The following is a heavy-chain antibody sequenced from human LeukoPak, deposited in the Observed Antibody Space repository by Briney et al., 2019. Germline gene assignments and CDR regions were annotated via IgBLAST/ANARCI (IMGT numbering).Heavy chain of an antibody. V-gene: IGHV3-7*01. CDR2: IKQDGSEQ. CDR3: ARQSPVRDHYSDSSGPLDY. Sequence: PGGSLRLSCAASGFTFSSYWMTWVRQAPGKGLEWVANIKQDGSEQYYVDSVKGRFTISRDSAKNSLYLQMNSLRAEDTAEYYCARQSPVRDHYSDSSGPLDYWGQGTLVTVSS. J-gene: IGHJ4*02. CDR1: GFTFSSYW. D-gene: IGHD3-22*01.